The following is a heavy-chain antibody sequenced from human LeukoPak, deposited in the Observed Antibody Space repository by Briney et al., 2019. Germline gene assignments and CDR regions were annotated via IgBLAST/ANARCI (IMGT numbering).Heavy chain of an antibody. CDR1: GGSISSYY. V-gene: IGHV4-59*01. CDR2: IYYSGST. CDR3: ARDYPYYYDFWSGTPSSAFDI. J-gene: IGHJ3*02. Sequence: PSETLSLXCTVSGGSISSYYWSWIRQPPGKGLEWIGYIYYSGSTNYNPSLKSRVTISVDTSKNQFSLKLSSVTAADTAVYYCARDYPYYYDFWSGTPSSAFDIWGQGTMVTVSS. D-gene: IGHD3-3*01.